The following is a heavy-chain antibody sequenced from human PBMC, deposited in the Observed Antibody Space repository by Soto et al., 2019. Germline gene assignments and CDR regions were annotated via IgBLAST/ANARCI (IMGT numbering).Heavy chain of an antibody. D-gene: IGHD2-8*01. CDR2: ISYEGSNK. J-gene: IGHJ6*03. V-gene: IGHV3-30*18. CDR1: GFTFSSYG. CDR3: AKGVGVCYDYYYMDV. Sequence: GGSLRLSCAASGFTFSSYGMHWVRQAPGKGLGWVAVISYEGSNKYYADSVKGRFTISRDNSKNTLYLQMNSLRAEDTAVYYCAKGVGVCYDYYYMDVWGKGTTVTVSS.